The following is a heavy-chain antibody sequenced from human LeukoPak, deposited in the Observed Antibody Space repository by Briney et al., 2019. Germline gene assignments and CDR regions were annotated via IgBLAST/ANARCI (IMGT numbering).Heavy chain of an antibody. CDR1: GGSISSGGYY. CDR3: SRDLDYYDSSGYRLVDAFDI. CDR2: IYYSGST. Sequence: SETLSLTCTVSGGSISSGGYYWSWIRQHPGKGLEWIGYIYYSGSTYYNPSLKSRVTISVDTSKNQFCLKLSSVTAADTAVYYCSRDLDYYDSSGYRLVDAFDIWGQGTMVTVSS. J-gene: IGHJ3*02. V-gene: IGHV4-31*03. D-gene: IGHD3-22*01.